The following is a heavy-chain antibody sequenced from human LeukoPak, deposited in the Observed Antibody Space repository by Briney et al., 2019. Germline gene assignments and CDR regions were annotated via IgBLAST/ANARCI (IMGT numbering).Heavy chain of an antibody. CDR3: ARWAPYSSSWYFDY. J-gene: IGHJ4*02. Sequence: GGSLRLSCAASGFTFSSYAMHWVRQAPGKGLEWVAVISYDGSNKNYADSVKGRFTISRDNSKNTLYLQMNSLRAEDTAVYYCARWAPYSSSWYFDYWGQGTLVTVSS. D-gene: IGHD6-13*01. CDR2: ISYDGSNK. CDR1: GFTFSSYA. V-gene: IGHV3-30*04.